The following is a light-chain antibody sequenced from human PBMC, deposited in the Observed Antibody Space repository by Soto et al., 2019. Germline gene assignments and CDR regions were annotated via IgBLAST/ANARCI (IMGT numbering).Light chain of an antibody. CDR2: GAS. V-gene: IGKV3-15*01. CDR3: QQSDKWPPT. J-gene: IGKJ1*01. Sequence: ELVLTHSPGTLSLSPVERATLSCRASQSLSSSLTSSFLAWDQQKPGQAPRLLMYGASTRAIGIPGRFSGSGSGTEFTLTISSLQSEDFAVYYCQQSDKWPPTLGQGTKVDIK. CDR1: QSLSSSLTSSF.